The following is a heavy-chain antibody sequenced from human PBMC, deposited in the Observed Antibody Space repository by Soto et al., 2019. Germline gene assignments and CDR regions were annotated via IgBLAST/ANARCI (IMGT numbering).Heavy chain of an antibody. CDR1: GFTFDDYA. D-gene: IGHD3-16*01. CDR3: AKDKGEVLLGNMDV. Sequence: GGSLRLSCAASGFTFDDYAMHWVRQAPGKGLEWVSGISWNSGSIGYADSVKGRFTISRDNAKNSLYLQMNSLRAEDTALYYCAKDKGEVLLGNMDVWGKGTTVTVSS. V-gene: IGHV3-9*01. J-gene: IGHJ6*03. CDR2: ISWNSGSI.